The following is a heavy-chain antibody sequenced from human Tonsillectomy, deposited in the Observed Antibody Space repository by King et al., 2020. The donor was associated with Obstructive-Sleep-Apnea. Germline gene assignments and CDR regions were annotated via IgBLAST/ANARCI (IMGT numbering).Heavy chain of an antibody. J-gene: IGHJ3*02. D-gene: IGHD3-9*01. CDR3: AIIHYDILTGYQDNTFDI. Sequence: VQLVESGGGVVQPGRSLRLSCEASGLTFSSYGMHWVRQAPGKGLEWVAFIRYDGTNKYYADSVKGRFTISRDNSKNTLYLQMNSLRVEDTAVYYCAIIHYDILTGYQDNTFDIWGQGTMVTVSS. CDR1: GLTFSSYG. CDR2: IRYDGTNK. V-gene: IGHV3-30*02.